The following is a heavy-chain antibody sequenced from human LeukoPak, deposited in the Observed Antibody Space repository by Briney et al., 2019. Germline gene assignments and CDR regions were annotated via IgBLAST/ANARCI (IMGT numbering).Heavy chain of an antibody. Sequence: GGSLRLSCAAPGFTFSSYAMSWVRQAPGKGLEWVSAISGSGGSTYYADSVKGRFTISRDNSKNTLYLQMNSLRAEDTAVYYCAKVGSHVRLPEGFDYWGQGTLVTVSS. CDR2: ISGSGGST. D-gene: IGHD2-15*01. J-gene: IGHJ4*02. V-gene: IGHV3-23*01. CDR1: GFTFSSYA. CDR3: AKVGSHVRLPEGFDY.